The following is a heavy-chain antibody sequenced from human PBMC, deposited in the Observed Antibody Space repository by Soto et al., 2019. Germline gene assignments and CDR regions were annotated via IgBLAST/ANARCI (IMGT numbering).Heavy chain of an antibody. D-gene: IGHD3-3*01. Sequence: PSETLSLTCTVSGGSISSSSYYWGWIRQPPGKGLEWIGSIYYSGSTYYNPSLKSRVTISVDTSKNQFSLKLSSVTAADTAVYYCARSLTIFGVVILAGQAMDVWGQGTTVT. CDR1: GGSISSSSYY. CDR3: ARSLTIFGVVILAGQAMDV. J-gene: IGHJ6*01. V-gene: IGHV4-39*01. CDR2: IYYSGST.